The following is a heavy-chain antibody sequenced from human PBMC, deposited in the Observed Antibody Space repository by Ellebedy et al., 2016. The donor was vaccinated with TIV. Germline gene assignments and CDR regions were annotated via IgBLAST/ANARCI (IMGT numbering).Heavy chain of an antibody. Sequence: GESLKISCAASGFTVSSNYMSWVRQAPGKGLEWVSVIYSGGSTFYADSVKGRFTISRDNSKNTLYLQMSSLRAEDTAVYYCATRDYDLWSGVSYYYYMDVWGKGTTVTVSS. D-gene: IGHD3-3*01. V-gene: IGHV3-53*01. CDR1: GFTVSSNY. CDR2: IYSGGST. CDR3: ATRDYDLWSGVSYYYYMDV. J-gene: IGHJ6*03.